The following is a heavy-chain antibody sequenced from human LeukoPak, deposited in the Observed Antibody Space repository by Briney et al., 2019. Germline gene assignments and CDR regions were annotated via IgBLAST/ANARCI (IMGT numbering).Heavy chain of an antibody. CDR2: IGGSGSYT. V-gene: IGHV3-23*01. J-gene: IGHJ4*02. D-gene: IGHD6-13*01. Sequence: GGSLRLSCAASGFTFSTYAMIWVRQAPGKGLEWVSVIGGSGSYTYYADSVKGRFTISRDNSKDTLYLQMNSLRAEDTAVYYCARDWYDYWGQGTRVTVSS. CDR1: GFTFSTYA. CDR3: ARDWYDY.